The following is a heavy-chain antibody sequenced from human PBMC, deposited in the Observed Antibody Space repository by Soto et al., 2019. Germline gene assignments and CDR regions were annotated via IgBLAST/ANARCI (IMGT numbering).Heavy chain of an antibody. V-gene: IGHV1-46*01. Sequence: ASVKVSCKASGYTFTSYYMHWVRQAPGQGLEGMGIINPSGGSTSYAQKFQGRVTMTRDTATSTVYMELSRLRSEDTAVYYCERDARFLEWYYGMDVWGKGTTVTVSS. CDR1: GYTFTSYY. CDR2: INPSGGST. CDR3: ERDARFLEWYYGMDV. D-gene: IGHD3-3*01. J-gene: IGHJ6*04.